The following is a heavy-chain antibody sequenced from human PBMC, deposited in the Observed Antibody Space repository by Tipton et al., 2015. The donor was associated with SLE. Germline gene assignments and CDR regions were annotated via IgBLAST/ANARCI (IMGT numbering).Heavy chain of an antibody. CDR3: AGEEYYYDSSGRKGAAFDI. CDR1: GGSISSGSYY. J-gene: IGHJ3*02. Sequence: TLSLTCTVSGGSISSGSYYWSWIRQPAGKGLEWIGHIYTSGSTNYNHSLKSRVTISVDTSKNQFSLKLSSVTAADTAVYYCAGEEYYYDSSGRKGAAFDIWGQGTMVTVSS. CDR2: IYTSGST. D-gene: IGHD3-22*01. V-gene: IGHV4-61*09.